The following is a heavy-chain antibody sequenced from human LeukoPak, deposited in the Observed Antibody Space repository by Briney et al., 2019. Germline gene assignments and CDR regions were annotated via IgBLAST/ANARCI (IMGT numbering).Heavy chain of an antibody. CDR3: AREDSSGYYSLDY. CDR2: INAGNGNT. V-gene: IGHV1-3*01. J-gene: IGHJ4*02. Sequence: ASVKVSCKASGYTFTSYAMHWVRQAPGQRLEWMGWINAGNGNTEYSQKFQGRVTITRDTSASTAYMELSSLRSEDTAVYYCAREDSSGYYSLDYWGQGTLVTVSS. D-gene: IGHD3-22*01. CDR1: GYTFTSYA.